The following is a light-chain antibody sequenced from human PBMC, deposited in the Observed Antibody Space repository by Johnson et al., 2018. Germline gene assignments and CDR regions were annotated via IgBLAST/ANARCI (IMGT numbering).Light chain of an antibody. V-gene: IGLV1-51*01. Sequence: QSVLTQPPSVSAAPGQKVTISCSGSSSNIGNNYVSWYQQLPGTAPKLLIYDNNKRPSGIPDRFSGSKSGTSATLGITGLQTGDEADDYCGPWASSLRAGNVFVTGTKVTVL. J-gene: IGLJ1*01. CDR2: DNN. CDR3: GPWASSLRAGNV. CDR1: SSNIGNNY.